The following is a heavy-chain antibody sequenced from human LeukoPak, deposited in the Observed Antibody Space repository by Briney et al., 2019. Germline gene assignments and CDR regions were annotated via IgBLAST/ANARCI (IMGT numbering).Heavy chain of an antibody. CDR2: IYSGGST. J-gene: IGHJ2*01. CDR1: GFTVSSNY. Sequence: GGSLRLSCAASGFTVSSNYMSWVRQAPGKGLEWVSVIYSGGSTYYADSVKGRFTISRDNSKSTLYLQMNSLRAEDTAVYYCARDGILQGYYDSSGYYYGGRPYWYFDLWGRGTLVTVSS. V-gene: IGHV3-66*01. D-gene: IGHD3-22*01. CDR3: ARDGILQGYYDSSGYYYGGRPYWYFDL.